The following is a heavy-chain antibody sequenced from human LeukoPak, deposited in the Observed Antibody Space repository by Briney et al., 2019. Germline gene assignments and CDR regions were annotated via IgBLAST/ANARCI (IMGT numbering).Heavy chain of an antibody. D-gene: IGHD3-16*02. CDR1: GFTFSSYA. V-gene: IGHV3-30-3*01. Sequence: PGRSLRLSCAASGFTFSSYAMHWVRQAPGKGLEWVAVISYDGSNKYYADSVKGRFTISRDNSKNTLYLQMNSLRAEDSAVYYCAREVHVRGEELSSSFDYWGQGTLVTVSS. CDR2: ISYDGSNK. J-gene: IGHJ4*02. CDR3: AREVHVRGEELSSSFDY.